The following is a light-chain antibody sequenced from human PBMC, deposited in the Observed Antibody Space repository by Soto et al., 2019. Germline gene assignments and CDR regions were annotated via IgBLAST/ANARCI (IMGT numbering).Light chain of an antibody. CDR1: QTISSW. CDR3: QHSNSYSGWT. J-gene: IGKJ1*01. V-gene: IGKV1-5*03. CDR2: KAS. Sequence: DLQMTQSPSTLSGSLGARGTSTCLASQTISSWLAWYQQKPGKAPRLLIYKASTLKSGVPSRFSGSGSGTEFTLTISSLQPDDFATYYCQHSNSYSGWTVGPGTQVEIK.